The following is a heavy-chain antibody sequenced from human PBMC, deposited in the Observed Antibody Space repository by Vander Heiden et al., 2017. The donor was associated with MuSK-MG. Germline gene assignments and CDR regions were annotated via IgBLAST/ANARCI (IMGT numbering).Heavy chain of an antibody. CDR1: DSTVSPYW. Sequence: EVQLVESGGGLVQPGGPLGPSCVASDSTVSPYWMSWVRQAPGKGLVWVARINSDGSDTPYADSVKGRFTISRDNAKNTLYLQMKSLRVEDTAMYHCVRDRGTQVAFDIWGQGTTVPVS. V-gene: IGHV3-74*01. CDR2: INSDGSDT. J-gene: IGHJ3*02. CDR3: VRDRGTQVAFDI. D-gene: IGHD1-1*01.